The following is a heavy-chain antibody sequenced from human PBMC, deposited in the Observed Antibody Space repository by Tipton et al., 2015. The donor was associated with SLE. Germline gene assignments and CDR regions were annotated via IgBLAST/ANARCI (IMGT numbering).Heavy chain of an antibody. D-gene: IGHD6-13*01. Sequence: TLSLTCAVYGASFSGYYWSWIRQPPGKGLEWIGEINHSGGTNYNPSLKSRVTVSVDTSKNQFSLKVDSVTAADTAVYFCARESRYSSNWLNAFDVWGQGTMVTVSS. CDR1: GASFSGYY. V-gene: IGHV4-34*01. CDR2: INHSGGT. J-gene: IGHJ3*01. CDR3: ARESRYSSNWLNAFDV.